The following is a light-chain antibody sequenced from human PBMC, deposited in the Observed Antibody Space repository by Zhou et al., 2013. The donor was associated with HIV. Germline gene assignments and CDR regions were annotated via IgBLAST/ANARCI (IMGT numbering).Light chain of an antibody. Sequence: EIVLTQSPATLSLSPGERATLSCRASQSVSSYLAWYQQKPGQAPRLLIYGASTRATGIPARFSGSGSGTEFTLTISSLQSEDFAVYYCQQYNNWPAGFGQGTRLEIK. J-gene: IGKJ5*01. V-gene: IGKV3-15*01. CDR2: GAS. CDR1: QSVSSY. CDR3: QQYNNWPAG.